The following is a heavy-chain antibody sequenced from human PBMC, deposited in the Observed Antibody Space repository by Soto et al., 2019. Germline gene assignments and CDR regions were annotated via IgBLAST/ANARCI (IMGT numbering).Heavy chain of an antibody. Sequence: SETLSLTCTVSGGSISGSNYYWGWIRQSPGKGLKWIGSIYYSGSTYYNPSLKSRVTISVDTSMTQFSLKLSSVTAADTAVYCCAPWDSYGDYFDYWGQGTLVTVSS. J-gene: IGHJ4*02. CDR3: APWDSYGDYFDY. CDR2: IYYSGST. V-gene: IGHV4-39*01. D-gene: IGHD5-18*01. CDR1: GGSISGSNYY.